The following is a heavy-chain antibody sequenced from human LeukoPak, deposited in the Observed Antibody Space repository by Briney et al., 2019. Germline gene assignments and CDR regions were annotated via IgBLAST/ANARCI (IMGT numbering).Heavy chain of an antibody. CDR3: ARAKRNYDSSGTVFDY. Sequence: SETLSLTCTVSGGSISSYYWSWIRQPPGKGLEWIGYIYYSGSTNYNPSLKSRVTISVDTSKNQFSLKLSSVTAADTAVYYCARAKRNYDSSGTVFDYWGQGTLVTVSS. CDR2: IYYSGST. CDR1: GGSISSYY. D-gene: IGHD3-22*01. J-gene: IGHJ4*02. V-gene: IGHV4-59*01.